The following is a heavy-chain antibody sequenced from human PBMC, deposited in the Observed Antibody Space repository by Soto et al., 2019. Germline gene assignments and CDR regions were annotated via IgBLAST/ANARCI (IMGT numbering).Heavy chain of an antibody. CDR1: GGSFSGYY. Sequence: SETLSLTCAVYGGSFSGYYWSWIRQPPGKGLEWIGEINHSGSTNYNPSLKSRVTISVDTSKNQFSLKLSSVTAADTAVYYCAKEVTGYGDYVHYYYMDVWGKGTTVTVSS. CDR2: INHSGST. J-gene: IGHJ6*03. CDR3: AKEVTGYGDYVHYYYMDV. D-gene: IGHD4-17*01. V-gene: IGHV4-34*01.